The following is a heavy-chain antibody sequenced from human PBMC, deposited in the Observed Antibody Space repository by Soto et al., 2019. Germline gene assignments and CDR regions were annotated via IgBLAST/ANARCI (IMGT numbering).Heavy chain of an antibody. V-gene: IGHV4-59*01. CDR2: IYYSGST. CDR1: GGSISSYY. Sequence: SETLSLTCTVSGGSISSYYWSWIRQPPGKGLEWIGYIYYSGSTNYNPSLKSRVTISVDTSKNQFSLKLSSVTAADTAVYYCAREGYYGSGSYYRYFENWFDPWGQGTLVTVSS. D-gene: IGHD3-10*01. CDR3: AREGYYGSGSYYRYFENWFDP. J-gene: IGHJ5*02.